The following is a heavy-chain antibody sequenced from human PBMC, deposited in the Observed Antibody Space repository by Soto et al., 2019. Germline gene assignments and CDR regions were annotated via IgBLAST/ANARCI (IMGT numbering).Heavy chain of an antibody. V-gene: IGHV3-23*01. CDR3: AKDLDPPDNYYYYMDV. Sequence: GGSLRLSCAASGFTFSSYAMSWVRQAPGKGLEWVSAISGSGGSTYYADSVKGRFTISRDNSKNTLYLQMNSLRAEDTAVYYCAKDLDPPDNYYYYMDVWGKGTTVTVSS. J-gene: IGHJ6*03. CDR2: ISGSGGST. CDR1: GFTFSSYA. D-gene: IGHD3-9*01.